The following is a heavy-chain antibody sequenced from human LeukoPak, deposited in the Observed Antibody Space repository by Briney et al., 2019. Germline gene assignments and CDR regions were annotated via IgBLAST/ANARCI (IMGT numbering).Heavy chain of an antibody. CDR2: ISSSSSYI. Sequence: GGSLRLSCAASGFAFSSYSMNWVRQAPGKGLEWVSSISSSSSYIYYADSVKGRFTISRDNAKNSLYLQMNSLRAEDTAVYYCARRYCSSTSCYNFDYWGQGTLVTVSS. V-gene: IGHV3-21*01. CDR1: GFAFSSYS. D-gene: IGHD2-2*01. J-gene: IGHJ4*02. CDR3: ARRYCSSTSCYNFDY.